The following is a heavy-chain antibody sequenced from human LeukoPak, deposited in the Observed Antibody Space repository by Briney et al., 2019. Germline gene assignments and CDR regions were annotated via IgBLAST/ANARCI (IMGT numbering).Heavy chain of an antibody. V-gene: IGHV1-18*01. CDR2: ISAYNGNT. CDR3: ARNPLPAYYYDSSGHHFDY. D-gene: IGHD3-22*01. J-gene: IGHJ4*02. CDR1: GYTFTSYG. Sequence: GASVKVSCKASGYTFTSYGISWVRQAPGQGLEWMGWISAYNGNTNHAQKLQGRVTMTTDTSTSTAYMELRGLRSDDTAVYYCARNPLPAYYYDSSGHHFDYWGQGTLVTVSS.